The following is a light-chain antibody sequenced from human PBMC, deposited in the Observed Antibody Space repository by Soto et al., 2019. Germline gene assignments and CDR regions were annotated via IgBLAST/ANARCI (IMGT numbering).Light chain of an antibody. V-gene: IGKV1-9*01. CDR1: QAVPNN. J-gene: IGKJ4*01. Sequence: DIHLTQSPSFLSASVGDRVTITCRPSQAVPNNMAWYQQKPGKPPKLLIYEESTLHSGVPSRFSGRKSGTQFTVTIDSLQHEDFATYYCQQVKTYPRTFGGGTKVEIK. CDR2: EES. CDR3: QQVKTYPRT.